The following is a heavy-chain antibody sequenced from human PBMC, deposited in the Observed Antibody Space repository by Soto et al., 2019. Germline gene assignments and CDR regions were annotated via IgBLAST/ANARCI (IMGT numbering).Heavy chain of an antibody. Sequence: PGGSLRLSCAASGFTFSSYAMSWVRQAPGKGLEWVSAISGSGGSTYYADSVKGRFTISRDNSKNTLYLQMNSLRAEDTAVYYCAEDGRADYYGSGSLGGGDYWGQGTLVTVSS. CDR1: GFTFSSYA. CDR2: ISGSGGST. CDR3: AEDGRADYYGSGSLGGGDY. J-gene: IGHJ4*02. D-gene: IGHD3-10*01. V-gene: IGHV3-23*01.